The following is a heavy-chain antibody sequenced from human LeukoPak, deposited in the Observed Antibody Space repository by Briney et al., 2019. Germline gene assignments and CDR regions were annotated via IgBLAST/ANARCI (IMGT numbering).Heavy chain of an antibody. CDR3: AKHSDYTYYYIDY. V-gene: IGHV4-59*08. J-gene: IGHJ4*02. Sequence: PSETLSLTCSVSGDSIRSYHWSWVRQPPGKGLEWIGYISYSGSTKYNPSLKSRVSISVDTSKNQFSLNLTSVTAADTAVYYCAKHSDYTYYYIDYWGQGTLVTVSS. CDR1: GDSIRSYH. CDR2: ISYSGST. D-gene: IGHD3-16*01.